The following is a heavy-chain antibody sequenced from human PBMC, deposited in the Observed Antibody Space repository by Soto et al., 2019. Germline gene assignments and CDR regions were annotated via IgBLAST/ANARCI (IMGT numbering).Heavy chain of an antibody. J-gene: IGHJ4*02. CDR1: GFAFNLYS. D-gene: IGHD5-12*01. CDR2: IGNNTSSV. Sequence: GGSLRLSCATSGFAFNLYSMNWVRQAPGKGLEWISYIGNNTSSVYYADSVKGRFTISRDNAKNSLYLQMNSLRAEDTAVYYCAKGSGYDPYYFDYWGQGTLVPVSS. CDR3: AKGSGYDPYYFDY. V-gene: IGHV3-48*01.